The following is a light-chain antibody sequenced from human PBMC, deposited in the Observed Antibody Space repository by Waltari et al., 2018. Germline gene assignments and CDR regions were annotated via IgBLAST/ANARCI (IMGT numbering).Light chain of an antibody. Sequence: EIVLTQSPGTLSLSPGERVTISCRDSQSVTSSYLAWYQQKPGQAPRLLIYSASNRATGIPDRFSGSGSGTDFTLTISRLEPEDFAVYCCQQYGSSPPTFGQGTKVEIK. V-gene: IGKV3-20*01. J-gene: IGKJ1*01. CDR2: SAS. CDR1: QSVTSSY. CDR3: QQYGSSPPT.